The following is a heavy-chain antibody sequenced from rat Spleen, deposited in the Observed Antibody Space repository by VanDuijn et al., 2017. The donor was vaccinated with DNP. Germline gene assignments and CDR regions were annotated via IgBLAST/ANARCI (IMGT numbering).Heavy chain of an antibody. J-gene: IGHJ2*01. D-gene: IGHD1-11*01. CDR1: GFTFSDYY. Sequence: EVHLVESGGGLVQPGRSLKLSCAGSGFTFSDYYMAWVRQAPKKGLEWVAAISTGGGNTYYRDSVKGRFTISRDNAKSTLYLQMDSLRSEETATYYCAKAGGYSPWYFDYWGQGVMVTVSS. CDR2: ISTGGGNT. CDR3: AKAGGYSPWYFDY. V-gene: IGHV5S11*01.